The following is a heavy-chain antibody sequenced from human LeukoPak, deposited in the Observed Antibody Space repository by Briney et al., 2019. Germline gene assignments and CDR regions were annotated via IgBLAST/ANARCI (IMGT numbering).Heavy chain of an antibody. V-gene: IGHV3-30-3*01. J-gene: IGHJ6*02. CDR3: ARVYCGGDCYSPNYYYYYGMDV. CDR2: ISYDGSNK. D-gene: IGHD2-21*02. CDR1: GFTFSSYA. Sequence: GGSLRLSCAASGFTFSSYAMHWVREAPGKGLEWEAVISYDGSNKYYADSVKGRFTISRDNSKNTLYLQMNSLRAEDTAVYYCARVYCGGDCYSPNYYYYYGMDVWGQGTTVTVSS.